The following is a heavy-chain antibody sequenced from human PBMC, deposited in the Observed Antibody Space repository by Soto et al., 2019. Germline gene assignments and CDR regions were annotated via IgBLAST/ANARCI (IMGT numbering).Heavy chain of an antibody. Sequence: ASVKVSCKASGYTFTSYAMHWVRQAPGQRLEWMGWINAGNGNTKYSQKCQGRVTITRDTSASTAYMELRSLRSDDTAVYYCARTPPLEPVHFDYWGQGTLVTVSS. J-gene: IGHJ4*02. CDR3: ARTPPLEPVHFDY. CDR1: GYTFTSYA. V-gene: IGHV1-3*01. D-gene: IGHD2-15*01. CDR2: INAGNGNT.